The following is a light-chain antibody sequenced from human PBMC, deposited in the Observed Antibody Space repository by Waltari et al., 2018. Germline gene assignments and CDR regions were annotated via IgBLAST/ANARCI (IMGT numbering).Light chain of an antibody. CDR1: QSVTSTY. J-gene: IGKJ1*01. V-gene: IGKV3-20*01. Sequence: EIVLTQSPGTLSLSPGARAPLSCRASQSVTSTYFTWYQQKPGQAPRLLIYGASSRATGIPDRFTGSGSGTDFTLTISRLEPEDFAVYYCQQYGRSWTFGQGTKVEIK. CDR2: GAS. CDR3: QQYGRSWT.